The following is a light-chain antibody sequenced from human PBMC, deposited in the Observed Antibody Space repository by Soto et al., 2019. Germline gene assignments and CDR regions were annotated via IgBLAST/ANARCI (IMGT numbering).Light chain of an antibody. CDR3: QTWDTDIQV. CDR2: FNTDGSH. J-gene: IGLJ3*02. CDR1: SAHSDYA. Sequence: QLVLTQSPSASASLGASVKITCTLSSAHSDYAIAWHQQQPEKGPRYLMKFNTDGSHTKGDGIPDRFSGSSSGAERYLTISSLQSDDEADYYCQTWDTDIQVFGGGTKLTGL. V-gene: IGLV4-69*01.